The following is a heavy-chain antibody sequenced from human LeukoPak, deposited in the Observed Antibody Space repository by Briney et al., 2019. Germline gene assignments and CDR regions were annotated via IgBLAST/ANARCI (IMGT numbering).Heavy chain of an antibody. Sequence: GGSLRLSCAASGFTFSSYEMNWVRQAPGKGLEWVSYIISSGSTIYYADSVKGRFTISRDNAKNSLYLQMNSLRAEDTAVYYCAELGITRIGGVWGKGTTVTISS. CDR1: GFTFSSYE. V-gene: IGHV3-48*03. J-gene: IGHJ6*04. CDR2: IISSGSTI. CDR3: AELGITRIGGV. D-gene: IGHD3-10*02.